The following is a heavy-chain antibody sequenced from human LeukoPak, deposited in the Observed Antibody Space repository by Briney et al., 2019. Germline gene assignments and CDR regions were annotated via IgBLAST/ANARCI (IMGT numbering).Heavy chain of an antibody. Sequence: SETLSLTRTVSGDSISSYYWSWIRQPAGKGLEWIGRIHPSGSTNYNPSLKSRVTMSVDTSKDQFSLKLSAVNAADTAMYYCARHRSPLESFHHWGQGTLVTVSS. V-gene: IGHV4-4*07. CDR2: IHPSGST. CDR1: GDSISSYY. D-gene: IGHD3-3*01. J-gene: IGHJ1*01. CDR3: ARHRSPLESFHH.